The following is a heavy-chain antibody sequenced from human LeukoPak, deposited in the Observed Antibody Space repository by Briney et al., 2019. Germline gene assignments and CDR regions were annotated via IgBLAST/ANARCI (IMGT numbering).Heavy chain of an antibody. Sequence: PSETLSLTCTVSGGSISSYYWSWIRQPPGKGLEWIGYIYYSGSTNYNPSLKSRVTISVDTSKNQFSLKLSSVTAADTAVYYCARVESMDCSGGSCYLDNNWFDPWGQGTLVTVSS. D-gene: IGHD2-15*01. V-gene: IGHV4-59*01. CDR1: GGSISSYY. J-gene: IGHJ5*02. CDR3: ARVESMDCSGGSCYLDNNWFDP. CDR2: IYYSGST.